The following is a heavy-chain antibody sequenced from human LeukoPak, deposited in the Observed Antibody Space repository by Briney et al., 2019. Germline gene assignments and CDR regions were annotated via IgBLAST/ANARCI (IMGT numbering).Heavy chain of an antibody. J-gene: IGHJ4*02. CDR1: GGSISSNNYF. Sequence: SETLSLTCTVSGGSISSNNYFWGWIRQPPGKGLEWIGSIYDSGSTYYNPSLKSRVTISVDRSKNQFSLKLSSVTAADTAVYYCARLYYDSSGYYETFDYWGQGTLVTVSS. V-gene: IGHV4-39*07. D-gene: IGHD3-22*01. CDR3: ARLYYDSSGYYETFDY. CDR2: IYDSGST.